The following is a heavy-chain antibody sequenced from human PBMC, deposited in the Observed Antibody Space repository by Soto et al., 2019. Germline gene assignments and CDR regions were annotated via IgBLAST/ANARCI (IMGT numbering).Heavy chain of an antibody. CDR2: IMPVFPTA. CDR3: ARDKDRQQLGGNYYYIMDV. V-gene: IGHV1-69*12. Sequence: QVQLVQSGAEVKKPGSSLKVSCKTSGGTFRTSAISWVRQAPGQGLEWMGGIMPVFPTADYAQKFQGRVTITADESTSTAYMELSSLRSEDTAVYYCARDKDRQQLGGNYYYIMDVWGQGTTVTVSS. D-gene: IGHD3-3*02. CDR1: GGTFRTSA. J-gene: IGHJ6*01.